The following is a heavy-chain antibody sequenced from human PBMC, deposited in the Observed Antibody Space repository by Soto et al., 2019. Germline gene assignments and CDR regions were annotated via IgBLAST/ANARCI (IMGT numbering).Heavy chain of an antibody. D-gene: IGHD2-2*01. J-gene: IGHJ5*02. CDR2: VKSKTDSETT. CDR3: TTNVGQSSSWFGS. Sequence: EVQLVESGGGLVKPGGSLRLSCAASGLTFSNAWMSWVRQAPGKGLEWVGRVKSKTDSETTNYAAPVKGRFTISRDDSENTLYLQMNSLKPADTAVYYCTTNVGQSSSWFGSWGQGTLVTVSS. CDR1: GLTFSNAW. V-gene: IGHV3-15*01.